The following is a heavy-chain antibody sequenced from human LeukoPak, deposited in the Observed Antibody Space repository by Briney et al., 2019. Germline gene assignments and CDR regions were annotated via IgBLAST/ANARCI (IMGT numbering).Heavy chain of an antibody. CDR2: IYPGDSDT. CDR1: GYSFTSYW. CDR3: ARLTDDFGYTYGAFDY. J-gene: IGHJ4*02. Sequence: GESLKISCKGSGYSFTSYWIDWVRQMPGKGLEWMGVIYPGDSDTRYSPSFQGQVTISADKSISTAYLQWSSLKASDTAMYYCARLTDDFGYTYGAFDYWGQGTLVTVSS. V-gene: IGHV5-51*01. D-gene: IGHD5-18*01.